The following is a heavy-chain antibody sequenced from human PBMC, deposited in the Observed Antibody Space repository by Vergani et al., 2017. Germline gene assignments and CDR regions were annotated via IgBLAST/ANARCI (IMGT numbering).Heavy chain of an antibody. D-gene: IGHD2-8*01. CDR3: ASSPNTKPPNGYYYYYGMDV. V-gene: IGHV1-58*02. CDR2: IVVGSGNT. CDR1: GFTFTSSA. Sequence: QMQLVQSGPEVKKPGTSVKVSCKASGFTFTSSAMQWVRQARGQRLEWIGWIVVGSGNTNYAQKFQERVTITRDMSTSTAYMELSSLRSEDTAVYYCASSPNTKPPNGYYYYYGMDVWGQGTTVTVSS. J-gene: IGHJ6*02.